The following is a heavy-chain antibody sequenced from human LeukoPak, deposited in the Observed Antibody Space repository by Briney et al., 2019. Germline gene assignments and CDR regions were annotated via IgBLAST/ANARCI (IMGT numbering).Heavy chain of an antibody. D-gene: IGHD2-15*01. CDR3: AGLIGLYYFDY. Sequence: SETLSLTGAVYGGSFSGYYWSWIRQPPGKGLEWIGEINHSGSTNYNPSLKSRVTISVDTSKNQFSLKLSSVTAADTAVYYCAGLIGLYYFDYWGQGTLVTVSS. CDR2: INHSGST. V-gene: IGHV4-34*01. J-gene: IGHJ4*02. CDR1: GGSFSGYY.